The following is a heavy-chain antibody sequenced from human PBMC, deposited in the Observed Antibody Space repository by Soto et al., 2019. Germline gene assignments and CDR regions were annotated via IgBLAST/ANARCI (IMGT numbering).Heavy chain of an antibody. CDR2: IYYSGST. D-gene: IGHD3-22*01. J-gene: IGHJ5*02. CDR1: CGSISSGDYY. CDR3: ARDFRNYDSSELINWFDP. Sequence: PSETLSLTCTVSCGSISSGDYYWSWIRQPPGKGLEWIGYIYYSGSTYYNPSLKSRVTISVDTSKNQFSLKLSSVTAADTAVYYCARDFRNYDSSELINWFDPWGQGTLVTVSS. V-gene: IGHV4-30-4*01.